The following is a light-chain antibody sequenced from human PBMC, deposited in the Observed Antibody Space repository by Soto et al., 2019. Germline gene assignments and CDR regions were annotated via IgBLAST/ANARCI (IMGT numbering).Light chain of an antibody. V-gene: IGLV1-44*01. CDR2: IDN. J-gene: IGLJ3*02. CDR1: SSNIGSNP. Sequence: QSVLTQPPSASGTPGQTVTISCSGSSSNIGSNPVNWYQQLPGTAPKLLIYIDNQRPSGVPDRFSGSKSGTSAFLAISGLQSEEEADYYCAVWDDSLNGRVFGGGTKLTVL. CDR3: AVWDDSLNGRV.